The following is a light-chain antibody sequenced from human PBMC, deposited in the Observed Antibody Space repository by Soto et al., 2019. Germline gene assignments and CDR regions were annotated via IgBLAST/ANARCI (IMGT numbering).Light chain of an antibody. Sequence: QSVLTQPPSASGSPGRSVTISCTGTRSDIGGSNFISWYQQHPGEAPKLLIFEINKRPSGVPGRFSGSKSGNTASLTVSGLPSEDAADYYCGSYAGDTSFFFVTGTRSPA. CDR2: EIN. CDR1: RSDIGGSNF. J-gene: IGLJ1*01. CDR3: GSYAGDTSFF. V-gene: IGLV2-8*01.